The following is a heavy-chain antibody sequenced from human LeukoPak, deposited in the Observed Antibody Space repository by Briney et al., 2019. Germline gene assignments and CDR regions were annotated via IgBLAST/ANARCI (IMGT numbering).Heavy chain of an antibody. CDR3: AKQGPINFGYHHH. D-gene: IGHD5-12*01. Sequence: SETLSLTYAVSGHFISSEYYWVWIRQPRGKGLEWIGSISHSGNTYYNPSLRSRGTISVDTSKNQFSLKLTFANAAETAVYYCAKQGPINFGYHHHWGQGTLVTVSS. V-gene: IGHV4-38-2*01. CDR1: GHFISSEYY. CDR2: ISHSGNT. J-gene: IGHJ5*02.